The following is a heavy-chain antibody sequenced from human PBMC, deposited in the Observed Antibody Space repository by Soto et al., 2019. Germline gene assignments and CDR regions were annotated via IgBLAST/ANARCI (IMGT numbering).Heavy chain of an antibody. CDR1: GFTFSRDV. CDR3: ARNLDDTATNYAMDV. Sequence: QVQLMESGGGVVQPGRSLRLSCGASGFTFSRDVMHWVRQAPGKGLEWVALIWHDGSDISYGDSVKGRCTIPRDNTKNTLSLEVNRLRADDTGVYYCARNLDDTATNYAMDVWGHGTTVIVPS. J-gene: IGHJ6*02. D-gene: IGHD5-18*01. V-gene: IGHV3-33*01. CDR2: IWHDGSDI.